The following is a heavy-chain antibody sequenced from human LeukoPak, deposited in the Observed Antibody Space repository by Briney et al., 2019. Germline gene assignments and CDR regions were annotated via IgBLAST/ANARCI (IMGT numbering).Heavy chain of an antibody. CDR3: ARGLRYFDWLLEEYYYYYGMDV. D-gene: IGHD3-9*01. CDR2: IIPILGIT. CDR1: GGTFSSYA. V-gene: IGHV1-69*04. Sequence: SVKVSCKASGGTFSSYAINWVRQAPGQGLEWMGRIIPILGITNYAQKFQGRVTITADKSTNTAYMELSSLRSGDTAVYYCARGLRYFDWLLEEYYYYYGMDVWGQGTTVTVSS. J-gene: IGHJ6*02.